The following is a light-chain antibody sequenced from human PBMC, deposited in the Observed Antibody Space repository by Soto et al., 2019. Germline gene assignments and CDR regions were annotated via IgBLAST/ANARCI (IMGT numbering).Light chain of an antibody. CDR3: QQYNGYSLYT. V-gene: IGKV1-5*01. CDR2: DAS. Sequence: DIQMTQSPSTLSASVGDRVTITCRASQRISSWLAWYQQKPGKAPKLLIYDASSLESGVPSRFSGSGSGTEFTLTISSLQPDDFATYYCQQYNGYSLYTFGQGTKLEIK. CDR1: QRISSW. J-gene: IGKJ2*01.